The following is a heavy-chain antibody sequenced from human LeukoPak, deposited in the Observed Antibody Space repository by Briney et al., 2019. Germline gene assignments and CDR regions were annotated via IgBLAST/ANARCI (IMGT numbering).Heavy chain of an antibody. D-gene: IGHD3-10*01. V-gene: IGHV1-3*01. J-gene: IGHJ5*02. CDR3: ARLRWSGYGSDNWFDP. Sequence: GASVKVSCKASGYTFTSYAMHWVRQAPGQRLEWMGWINAGNGNTKYSRKFQGRVTITRDTSASTAYMGLSSLRSEDTAVYYCARLRWSGYGSDNWFDPWGQGTLVTVSS. CDR2: INAGNGNT. CDR1: GYTFTSYA.